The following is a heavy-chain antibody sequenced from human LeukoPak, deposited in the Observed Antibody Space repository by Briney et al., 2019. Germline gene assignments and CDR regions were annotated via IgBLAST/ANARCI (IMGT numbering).Heavy chain of an antibody. CDR3: ATDYGDYSYAFDI. V-gene: IGHV1-2*02. Sequence: AASVKVPCKASGYTFTGYYMHWVRQAPGQGLEWMGWINPNSGGTNYAQKFQGRVTMTRDTSISTAYMELSRLRSDDTAVYYCATDYGDYSYAFDIWGQGTMVTVSS. D-gene: IGHD4-17*01. CDR1: GYTFTGYY. J-gene: IGHJ3*02. CDR2: INPNSGGT.